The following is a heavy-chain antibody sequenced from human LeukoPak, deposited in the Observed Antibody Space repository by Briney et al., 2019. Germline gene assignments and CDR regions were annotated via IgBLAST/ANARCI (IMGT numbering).Heavy chain of an antibody. V-gene: IGHV1-24*01. CDR3: ATVYSNYGDYYGMDV. D-gene: IGHD4-11*01. CDR2: FDPEDGET. J-gene: IGHJ6*02. Sequence: ASVNVSCKASGYTFTNYYMHWVRQAPGKGLEWMGGFDPEDGETIYAQKFQGRVTMTEDTSTGTAYMELSSLRSEDTAVYYCATVYSNYGDYYGMDVWGQGTTVTVSS. CDR1: GYTFTNYY.